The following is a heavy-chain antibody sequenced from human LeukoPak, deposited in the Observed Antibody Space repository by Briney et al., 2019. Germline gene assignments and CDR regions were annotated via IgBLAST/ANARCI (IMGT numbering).Heavy chain of an antibody. CDR3: ASGGGYSSAWHSSDY. CDR1: GFTVSNTY. J-gene: IGHJ4*02. D-gene: IGHD6-19*01. CDR2: IYSDGRT. Sequence: GGSLRLSCAASGFTVSNTYMSWVRQASGKGLEWVSIIYSDGRTYYADFVKGRFTISRDNSKNTMYLQMNSLRAEDTAVYYCASGGGYSSAWHSSDYWGQGTLVTVSS. V-gene: IGHV3-53*01.